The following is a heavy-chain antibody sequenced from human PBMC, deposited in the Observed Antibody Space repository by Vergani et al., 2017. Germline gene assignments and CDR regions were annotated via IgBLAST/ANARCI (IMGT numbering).Heavy chain of an antibody. CDR2: IRYDGSNK. V-gene: IGHV3-30*02. Sequence: QVQLVNSGGDVVQPGGSLRVSCVASGFTFRSYGMHWVRQAPGKGLEWVAFIRYDGSNKYYADSVKGRFTISRDNSKNTLYLQMNSLRAEDTAVYYCAKDFLRVVVAAPSYGMDVWGQGTTVTVSS. D-gene: IGHD2-15*01. J-gene: IGHJ6*02. CDR1: GFTFRSYG. CDR3: AKDFLRVVVAAPSYGMDV.